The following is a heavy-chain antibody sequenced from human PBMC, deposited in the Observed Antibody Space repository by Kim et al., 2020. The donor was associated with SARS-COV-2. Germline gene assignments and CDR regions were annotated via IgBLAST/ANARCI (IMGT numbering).Heavy chain of an antibody. CDR3: AKDVFPSRIAAAGEGGMDV. Sequence: GGSLRLSCAASGFTFSSYGMHWVRQAPGKGLEWVAVIWYDGSNKYYADSVKGRFTISRDNSKNTLYLQMNSLRAEDTAVYYCAKDVFPSRIAAAGEGGMDVWGQGTTVTVSS. CDR2: IWYDGSNK. D-gene: IGHD6-13*01. CDR1: GFTFSSYG. J-gene: IGHJ6*02. V-gene: IGHV3-33*06.